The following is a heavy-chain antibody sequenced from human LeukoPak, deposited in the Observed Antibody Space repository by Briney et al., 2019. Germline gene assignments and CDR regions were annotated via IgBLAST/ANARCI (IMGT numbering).Heavy chain of an antibody. CDR1: GGSFSGYY. D-gene: IGHD6-19*01. CDR3: ARGTAVGGSFDY. Sequence: MPSETLSLTCAVYGGSFSGYYWSWIRQPPGKGLEWIGEINHSGSTNYNPSLKSRVTISVDTSKNQFSLKLSSVTAADTAVYYCARGTAVGGSFDYWGQGTLVTVSS. CDR2: INHSGST. J-gene: IGHJ4*02. V-gene: IGHV4-34*01.